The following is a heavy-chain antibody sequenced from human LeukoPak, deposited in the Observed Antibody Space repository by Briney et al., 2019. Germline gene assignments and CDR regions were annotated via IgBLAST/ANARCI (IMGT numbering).Heavy chain of an antibody. CDR3: AKRGLTAGTTFHFDY. D-gene: IGHD1-1*01. Sequence: GGSLRLSCAASGLTFSSYAMSWVRQAPEKGLEWVSAISGSGTGTYYAESVRGRFTISRDNSKNTLYLQMNSLRADDTAVYYCAKRGLTAGTTFHFDYWGQGTLVTVSS. V-gene: IGHV3-23*01. J-gene: IGHJ4*02. CDR1: GLTFSSYA. CDR2: ISGSGTGT.